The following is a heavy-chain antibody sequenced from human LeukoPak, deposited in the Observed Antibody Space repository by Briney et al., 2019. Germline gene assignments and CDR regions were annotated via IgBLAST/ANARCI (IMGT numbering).Heavy chain of an antibody. CDR3: AKPYGSGSYYDY. CDR1: GYTFTGYY. V-gene: IGHV1-2*02. J-gene: IGHJ4*02. CDR2: INPNSGGA. D-gene: IGHD3-10*01. Sequence: WASVKVSCKASGYTFTGYYMHWVRQAPGQGLEWMGWINPNSGGANYAQKFQGRVTMTRDTSISTAYMELSRLRSDDTAVYYCAKPYGSGSYYDYWGQGTLVTVSS.